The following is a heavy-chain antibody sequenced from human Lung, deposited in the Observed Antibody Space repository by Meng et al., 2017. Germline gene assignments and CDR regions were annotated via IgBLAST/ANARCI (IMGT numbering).Heavy chain of an antibody. CDR3: ARDYDYACWFDP. Sequence: SCAASGFIFSSYWMSWVRQAPGKGLEWVANIKKDGSEKYYVDSVKGRFTISRDNAKNSLYLQMNSLRAEDTAVYYCARDYDYACWFDPWGQGTLVTVYS. J-gene: IGHJ5*02. V-gene: IGHV3-7*01. CDR2: IKKDGSEK. D-gene: IGHD3-16*01. CDR1: GFIFSSYW.